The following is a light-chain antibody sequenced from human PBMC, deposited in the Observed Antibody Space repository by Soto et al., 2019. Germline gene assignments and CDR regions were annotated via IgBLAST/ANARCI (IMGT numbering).Light chain of an antibody. CDR1: QSISSY. J-gene: IGKJ1*01. Sequence: DIQMTPSPSSLSASVGDRVTITCRASQSISSYLNWYQQKPGKARKLLIYAASSLQSGVPSRFNDSGSGTDIALTISRLQPEDFATDYVQQSYRTALTCGQGTKVEIK. CDR3: QQSYRTALT. CDR2: AAS. V-gene: IGKV1-39*01.